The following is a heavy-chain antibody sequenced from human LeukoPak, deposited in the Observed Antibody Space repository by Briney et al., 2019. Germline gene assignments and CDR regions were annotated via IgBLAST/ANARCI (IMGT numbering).Heavy chain of an antibody. CDR1: GYSLTGYH. J-gene: IGHJ4*02. CDR2: INPNSGDT. Sequence: GASVNVSCKASGYSLTGYHMHWVRQAPGQGLEWMGRINPNSGDTNYAQKFQGRVTMTRDTSISTAYMELSRLRSDDTAVYYCARDYCSSTSCLFDYWGQGTLVTVSS. D-gene: IGHD2-2*01. V-gene: IGHV1-2*06. CDR3: ARDYCSSTSCLFDY.